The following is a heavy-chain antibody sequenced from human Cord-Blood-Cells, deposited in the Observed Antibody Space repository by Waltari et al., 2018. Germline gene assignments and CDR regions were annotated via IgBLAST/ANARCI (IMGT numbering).Heavy chain of an antibody. V-gene: IGHV6-1*01. J-gene: IGHJ3*02. Sequence: QVQLQQSGPGLVKPSQTLSLTCAISGASVASNSAAWTWIRPSPSRGLEWLGRTYYRSKWYNDYAVSVKSRITINPDTSKNQFSLQLNSVTPEDTAVYYCARGGETGDYAFDIWGQGTMVTVSS. D-gene: IGHD7-27*01. CDR2: TYYRSKWYN. CDR3: ARGGETGDYAFDI. CDR1: GASVASNSAA.